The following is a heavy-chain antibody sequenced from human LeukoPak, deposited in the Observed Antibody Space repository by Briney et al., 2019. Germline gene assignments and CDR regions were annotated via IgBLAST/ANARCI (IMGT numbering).Heavy chain of an antibody. D-gene: IGHD3-16*01. V-gene: IGHV4-4*08. J-gene: IGHJ5*02. CDR3: ARAYYDFLWGTHNWLDP. Sequence: PGGSLRLSCAASGFTFSSYSMNWVRQAPGKGLEWIGRIYTNGSTNYNPSLKSRVTISVDTSKNEFSLELSSVTAADTAVYYCARAYYDFLWGTHNWLDPWGQGTLVTVSS. CDR1: GFTFSSYS. CDR2: IYTNGST.